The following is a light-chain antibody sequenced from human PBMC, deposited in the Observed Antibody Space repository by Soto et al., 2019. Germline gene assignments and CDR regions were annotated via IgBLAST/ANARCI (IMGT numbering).Light chain of an antibody. V-gene: IGKV1-5*01. CDR1: QSISTY. CDR2: DAS. CDR3: QQYNSYSLT. J-gene: IGKJ4*01. Sequence: DIQMTQSPSTLSASVGDRVTITCRASQSISTYLAWYQQKPGKAPKLLIYDASFLESGVPSRFSGSGSGTDFTLTISSLQPDDFATYYCQQYNSYSLTFGGGTKVEIK.